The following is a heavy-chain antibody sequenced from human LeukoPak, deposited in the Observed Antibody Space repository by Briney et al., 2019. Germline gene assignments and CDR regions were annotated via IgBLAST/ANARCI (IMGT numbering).Heavy chain of an antibody. V-gene: IGHV4-4*09. CDR3: ARSDTAMVIFDY. Sequence: SETLSLTCTVSGGSISSYHWSWIRQPPGKGLEWIGYIYTSGSTNYNPSLKSRVTISVDTSKNQFSLKLSSVTAADTAVYYCARSDTAMVIFDYWGQGTLVTVSS. J-gene: IGHJ4*02. CDR1: GGSISSYH. D-gene: IGHD5-18*01. CDR2: IYTSGST.